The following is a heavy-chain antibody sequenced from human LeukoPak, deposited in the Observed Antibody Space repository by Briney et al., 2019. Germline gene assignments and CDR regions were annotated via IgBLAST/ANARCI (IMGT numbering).Heavy chain of an antibody. Sequence: GGSLRLSCAASGFTFSDYYMSWIRQAPGKGLEWISYISSSGSSVNYADSVKGRFTISRDNAKNSLCLQMDSLRADDTAVYYCARGQLWKDDWGQGTLVTVSS. D-gene: IGHD5-18*01. J-gene: IGHJ4*02. CDR2: ISSSGSSV. V-gene: IGHV3-11*01. CDR1: GFTFSDYY. CDR3: ARGQLWKDD.